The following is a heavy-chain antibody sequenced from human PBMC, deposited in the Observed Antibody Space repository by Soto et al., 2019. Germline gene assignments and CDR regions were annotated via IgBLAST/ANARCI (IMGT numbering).Heavy chain of an antibody. J-gene: IGHJ3*02. CDR2: INPATGAA. CDR3: ARGGGVGVAGSAAFDM. V-gene: IGHV1-2*02. CDR1: GYPVTAYY. D-gene: IGHD3-3*01. Sequence: QLHLVQSGAVVKKPGASVTVSCSASGYPVTAYYMHWVRQAPGRGLEWMGGINPATGAAKYTQTFRGRVTMTRDTSASPVFMELSGLTSEDTAGFYCARGGGVGVAGSAAFDMWGQGTLVTVSS.